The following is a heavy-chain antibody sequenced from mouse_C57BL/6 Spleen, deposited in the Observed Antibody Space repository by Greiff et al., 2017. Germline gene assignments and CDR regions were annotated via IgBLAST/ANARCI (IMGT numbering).Heavy chain of an antibody. CDR3: ARDGYSRYFDV. D-gene: IGHD2-3*01. CDR1: GYTFTDYY. V-gene: IGHV1-76*01. Sequence: QVQLQQSGAELVRPGASVKLSCKASGYTFTDYYINWVKQRPGQGLEWIARIYPGSGNTYYNEKFKGKATLTAEKSSSTAYMQLSSLTSEDSAVYFCARDGYSRYFDVWGTGTTVTVSS. CDR2: IYPGSGNT. J-gene: IGHJ1*03.